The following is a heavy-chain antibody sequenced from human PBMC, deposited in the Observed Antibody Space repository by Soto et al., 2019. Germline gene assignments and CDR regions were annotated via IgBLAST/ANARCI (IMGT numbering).Heavy chain of an antibody. CDR3: ASKEFKYESGGYFY. J-gene: IGHJ4*02. V-gene: IGHV5-51*01. Sequence: GESLKISCKTSGFIFADYWIGWVRQMPGKGLEWMGIIYPGGSDTRYSPSFQGQVTISADKSINTAYLQWSSLKASDTAMYYCASKEFKYESGGYFYWGQGTLVTVSS. D-gene: IGHD3-22*01. CDR1: GFIFADYW. CDR2: IYPGGSDT.